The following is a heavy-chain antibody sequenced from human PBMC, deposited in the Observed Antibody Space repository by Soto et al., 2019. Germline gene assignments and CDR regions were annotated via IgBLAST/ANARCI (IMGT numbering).Heavy chain of an antibody. V-gene: IGHV3-23*01. D-gene: IGHD4-17*01. CDR1: GFTFSSYA. CDR3: AKANGDYTWYFDL. Sequence: EVQLLESGGGLVQPGGSLRLSCAASGFTFSSYAMSWVRRAPGKGLEWVSAISGSGGSTYYADSVKGRFTISRDNSKNTLYLQMNSLRAEDTAVYYCAKANGDYTWYFDLWGRGTLVTVSS. CDR2: ISGSGGST. J-gene: IGHJ2*01.